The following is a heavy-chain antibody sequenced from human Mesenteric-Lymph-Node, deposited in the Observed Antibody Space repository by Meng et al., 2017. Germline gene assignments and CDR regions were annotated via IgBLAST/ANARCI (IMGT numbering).Heavy chain of an antibody. J-gene: IGHJ4*02. Sequence: SETLSLTCAVSGDSVASNNAAWHWVRQSPSRGLEWLGTTYYRSKWFFEYGIAVKSRITINPDTSKNHFSLQLNSVTPEDTAVYYCASWRFDSWGQGTLVTVSS. CDR2: TYYRSKWFF. CDR3: ASWRFDS. V-gene: IGHV6-1*01. CDR1: GDSVASNNAA.